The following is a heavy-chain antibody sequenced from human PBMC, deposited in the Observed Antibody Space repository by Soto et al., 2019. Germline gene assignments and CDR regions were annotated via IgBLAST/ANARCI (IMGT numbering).Heavy chain of an antibody. D-gene: IGHD6-19*01. J-gene: IGHJ4*02. CDR2: ISGSGGST. V-gene: IGHV3-23*01. CDR3: AKGSYSSGGYYFDY. Sequence: GESLKISCAASGFTFSSYAMSWVRQAPGKGLEWVSAISGSGGSTYYADSVKGRFTISRDNSKNTLYLQMNSLRAEDTAVYYCAKGSYSSGGYYFDYWGQGTLVTVSS. CDR1: GFTFSSYA.